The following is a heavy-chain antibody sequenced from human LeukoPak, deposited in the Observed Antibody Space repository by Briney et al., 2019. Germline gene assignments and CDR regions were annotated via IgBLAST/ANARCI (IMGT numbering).Heavy chain of an antibody. V-gene: IGHV1-69*13. J-gene: IGHJ4*02. CDR1: GGTFSSYA. Sequence: SVKVSCKASGGTFSSYAISWVRQAPGQGLEWMGGIIPIFGTANYAQKFQGRVAITADESTSTAYMELSSLRSEDTAVYYCARARIAAAGNFDYWGQGTLVTVSS. D-gene: IGHD6-13*01. CDR3: ARARIAAAGNFDY. CDR2: IIPIFGTA.